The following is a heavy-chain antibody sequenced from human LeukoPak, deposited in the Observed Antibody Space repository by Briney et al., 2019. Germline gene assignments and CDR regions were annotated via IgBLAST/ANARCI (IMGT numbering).Heavy chain of an antibody. CDR3: AKHDNSAWLPY. J-gene: IGHJ4*02. Sequence: PGGSLRLSCAASGFSFSNYDMSCVRQAPGKGLDWVSGISGTGGPTYYADSVKGRFTISRYDSKNTVYLQMNSLRAEDTAVYFCAKHDNSAWLPYWGQGALVTVSS. CDR2: ISGTGGPT. D-gene: IGHD4-11*01. V-gene: IGHV3-23*01. CDR1: GFSFSNYD.